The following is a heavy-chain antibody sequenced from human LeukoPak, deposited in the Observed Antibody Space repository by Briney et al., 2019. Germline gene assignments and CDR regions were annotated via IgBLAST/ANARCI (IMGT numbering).Heavy chain of an antibody. D-gene: IGHD3-10*01. J-gene: IGHJ4*02. V-gene: IGHV1-18*01. CDR3: ARDPPPYGSGTLNPPFDY. CDR1: GYTFTSYG. Sequence: GASVKVSCKASGYTFTSYGISWVRQAPGQGLEWMGWISAYNGNTNYAQKLQGRVTMTTDTSTSTAYMELRSLRSDDTAVYYCARDPPPYGSGTLNPPFDYWGQGTLVTVSS. CDR2: ISAYNGNT.